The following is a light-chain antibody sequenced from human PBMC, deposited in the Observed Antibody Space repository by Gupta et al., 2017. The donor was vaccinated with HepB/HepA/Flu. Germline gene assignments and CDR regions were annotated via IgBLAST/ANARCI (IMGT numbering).Light chain of an antibody. V-gene: IGLV1-47*01. CDR2: RNN. CDR3: SSWDDSLSCYV. CDR1: SSNIGSNY. J-gene: IGLJ1*01. Sequence: PVLTRSPAASETPRQRVTISCSGSSSNIGSNYVYWYHQPPGTSPKLLIYRNNQRPSGVPDRFSGSKSGTTAALSISGLRHDDEADYYCSSWDDSLSCYVFGNGTNVTVL.